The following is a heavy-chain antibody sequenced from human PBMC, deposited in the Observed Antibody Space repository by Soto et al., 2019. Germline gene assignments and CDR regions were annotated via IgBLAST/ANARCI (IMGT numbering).Heavy chain of an antibody. J-gene: IGHJ5*02. CDR3: AREPATAKPEGVDL. CDR1: GYTYSDYY. D-gene: IGHD1-1*01. V-gene: IGHV1-2*02. CDR2: INPNSGGT. Sequence: QVQLVQSGAEVRKPGASVKVSCKASGYTYSDYYIHWVRQAPGQGLEWMGWINPNSGGTKYAPKFQGGVTMTRDTSITTAYMKLSRLRFGDTAVYYCAREPATAKPEGVDLWGQGTLVTVSS.